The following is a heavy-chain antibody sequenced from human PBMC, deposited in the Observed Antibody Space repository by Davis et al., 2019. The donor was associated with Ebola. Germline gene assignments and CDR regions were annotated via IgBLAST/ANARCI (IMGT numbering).Heavy chain of an antibody. Sequence: GESLKISCAASGFTFSSYGMHCVRQAPGKGLEWVAVIWYDGSNKYYADSVKGRFTISRDNSKNTLYLQMNSLRAGDTAVYYCARAQAAGEFDYRGQGTLVTVSS. CDR3: ARAQAAGEFDY. CDR1: GFTFSSYG. V-gene: IGHV3-33*01. J-gene: IGHJ4*02. D-gene: IGHD3-10*01. CDR2: IWYDGSNK.